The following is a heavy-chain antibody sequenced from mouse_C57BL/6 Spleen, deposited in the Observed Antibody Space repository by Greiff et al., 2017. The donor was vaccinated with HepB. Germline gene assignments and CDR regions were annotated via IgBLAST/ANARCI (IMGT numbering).Heavy chain of an antibody. Sequence: QVQLQQSGPGLVAPSQSLSITCTVSGFSLTSYGVHWVRQPPGKGLEWLVVIWSDGSTTYNSALKSRLSISKDNSKSQVFLKMNSLQTDDTAMYYCARHSDYIKGWYFDVWGTGTTVTVSS. CDR2: IWSDGST. CDR1: GFSLTSYG. CDR3: ARHSDYIKGWYFDV. J-gene: IGHJ1*03. V-gene: IGHV2-6-1*01. D-gene: IGHD2-5*01.